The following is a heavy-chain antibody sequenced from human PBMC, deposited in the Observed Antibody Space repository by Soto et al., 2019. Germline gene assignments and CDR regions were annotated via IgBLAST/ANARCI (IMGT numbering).Heavy chain of an antibody. CDR1: GGSFSGYY. J-gene: IGHJ5*02. V-gene: IGHV4-34*01. D-gene: IGHD3-10*01. Sequence: QVQLQQWGAGLLKPSETLSLTCAVYGGSFSGYYWSWIRXPPGXGLEWIGEINHSGSTNYSPSLKSRVTISVDTSKNQXXXKXSSVTAXXXAXXXXXXXXEVRGVMNWFDPWGQGTLVTVSS. CDR2: INHSGST. CDR3: XXXXEVRGVMNWFDP.